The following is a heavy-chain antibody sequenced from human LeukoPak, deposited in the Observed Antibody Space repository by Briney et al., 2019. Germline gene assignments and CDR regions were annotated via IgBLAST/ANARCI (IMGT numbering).Heavy chain of an antibody. CDR2: ISYDGSNK. D-gene: IGHD3-3*01. V-gene: IGHV3-30*18. Sequence: GGSLRLSCAASGFTFSSYGMHWVRQAPGKGLEWVAVISYDGSNKYYADSVKGRFIISRDNSKNTLYLQMNSLRAEDTAVYYCAKDGESDFWSGYYVGYFDYWGQGTLVTVSS. CDR1: GFTFSSYG. J-gene: IGHJ4*02. CDR3: AKDGESDFWSGYYVGYFDY.